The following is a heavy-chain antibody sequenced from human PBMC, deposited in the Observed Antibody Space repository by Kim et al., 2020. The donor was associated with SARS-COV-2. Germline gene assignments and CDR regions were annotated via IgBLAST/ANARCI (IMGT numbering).Heavy chain of an antibody. D-gene: IGHD5-18*01. J-gene: IGHJ6*02. CDR1: GFTFSSYG. Sequence: GGSLRLSCAASGFTFSSYGMHWVRQAPGKGLEWVAVIWYDGSNKYYADSVKGRFTISRDNSKNTLYLQMNSLRAEDTAVYYCAKGSPTAMTDYGMDVWGQGTTVTVSS. V-gene: IGHV3-33*06. CDR2: IWYDGSNK. CDR3: AKGSPTAMTDYGMDV.